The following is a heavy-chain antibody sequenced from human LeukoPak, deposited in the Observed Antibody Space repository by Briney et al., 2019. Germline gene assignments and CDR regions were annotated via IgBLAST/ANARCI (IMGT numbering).Heavy chain of an antibody. CDR3: ATGYSSGWY. CDR1: GFTFSDYY. D-gene: IGHD6-19*01. J-gene: IGHJ4*02. Sequence: GGSLRLSCAASGFTFSDYYMSWVRQAPGKGLEWVSYISSGGITIYYADSVKGRFTISRDNAKNSLYLQMNSLRAKDTAVYYCATGYSSGWYWGQGTLVTVSS. V-gene: IGHV3-11*01. CDR2: ISSGGITI.